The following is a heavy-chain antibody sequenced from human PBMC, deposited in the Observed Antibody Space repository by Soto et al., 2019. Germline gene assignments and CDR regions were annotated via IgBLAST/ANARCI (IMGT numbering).Heavy chain of an antibody. Sequence: QVQLVQSGAEVKTPGSSVKVSCKASGGTFSSDTVSWVRQAPGQGLEWMGRIIPMFDMSEYADKFQGRATLTADESATTVYMELSSLTSDDTAMYFCARDDYSDDTEDGFETWGQGTVVTVSS. D-gene: IGHD4-17*01. V-gene: IGHV1-69*08. CDR2: IIPMFDMS. CDR1: GGTFSSDT. J-gene: IGHJ3*02. CDR3: ARDDYSDDTEDGFET.